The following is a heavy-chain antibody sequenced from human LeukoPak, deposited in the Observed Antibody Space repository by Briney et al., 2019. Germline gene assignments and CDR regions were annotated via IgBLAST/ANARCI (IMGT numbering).Heavy chain of an antibody. J-gene: IGHJ5*02. V-gene: IGHV4-61*01. CDR2: IYYSGST. Sequence: SETLSLTGTVSGGSVSSGSYYWSWIRQPPGKGLEWIGYIYYSGSTNYNPSLKSRVTISVDTSKNQFSLKLSSVTAADTAVYYCAREAVAGDNWFDPWGQGTLVTVSS. CDR3: AREAVAGDNWFDP. CDR1: GGSVSSGSYY. D-gene: IGHD6-19*01.